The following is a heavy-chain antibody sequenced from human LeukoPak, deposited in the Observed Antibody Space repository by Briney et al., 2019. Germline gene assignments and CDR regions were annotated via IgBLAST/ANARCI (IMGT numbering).Heavy chain of an antibody. CDR2: ISGSGGST. CDR1: GFTFGSYA. V-gene: IGHV3-23*01. Sequence: GGSLRLPCAASGFTFGSYAMYWVRQAPGKGLEWVSGISGSGGSTFYADSVKGRFTISRHNSENTVYLQMNSLRADDTSVYYCAKTTAGYTSGRYPGWPVDYWGQGPLVPVSS. D-gene: IGHD6-19*01. CDR3: AKTTAGYTSGRYPGWPVDY. J-gene: IGHJ4*02.